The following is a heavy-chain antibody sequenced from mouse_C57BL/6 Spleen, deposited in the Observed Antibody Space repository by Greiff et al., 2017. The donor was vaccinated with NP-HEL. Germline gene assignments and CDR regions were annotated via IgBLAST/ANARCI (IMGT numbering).Heavy chain of an antibody. CDR2: INPNNGGT. J-gene: IGHJ4*01. CDR1: GYTFTDYY. D-gene: IGHD2-5*01. V-gene: IGHV1-26*01. Sequence: VQLHQSGPELVKPGASVKISCKASGYTFTDYYMNWVKQSHGKSLEWIGDINPNNGGTSYNQKFKGKATLTVDKSSSTAYMELRSLTSEDSAVYYCARLSNYEAMDYWGQGTSVTVSS. CDR3: ARLSNYEAMDY.